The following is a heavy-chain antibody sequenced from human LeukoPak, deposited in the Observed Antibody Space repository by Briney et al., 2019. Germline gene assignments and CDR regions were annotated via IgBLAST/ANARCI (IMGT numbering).Heavy chain of an antibody. J-gene: IGHJ4*02. CDR3: ARDYSSSWYVFDY. CDR2: ISSSSSYI. V-gene: IGHV3-21*01. D-gene: IGHD6-13*01. CDR1: GFTFSSYS. Sequence: GGSLRLSCAASGFTFSSYSMNWVRQAPGKGLELVSSISSSSSYIYYADSVKGRFTISRDNAKNSLYLQMNSLRAEDTAVYYCARDYSSSWYVFDYWGQGTLVTVSS.